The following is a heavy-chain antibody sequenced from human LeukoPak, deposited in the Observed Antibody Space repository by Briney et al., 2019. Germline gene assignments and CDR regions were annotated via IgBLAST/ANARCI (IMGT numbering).Heavy chain of an antibody. D-gene: IGHD3-22*01. V-gene: IGHV3-15*01. CDR3: VKVAPSDYYDTTGYWGDH. CDR1: RLTFSNAW. CDR2: IKSNTHDGTT. Sequence: GWSLRLSCAASRLTFSNAWMSWVRQAPGKGLEWVGRIKSNTHDGTTDYAAPVKGRFTISRDDSKNTLYLQMNSLRAEDTAVYYCVKVAPSDYYDTTGYWGDHWGQGTLVTVSS. J-gene: IGHJ4*02.